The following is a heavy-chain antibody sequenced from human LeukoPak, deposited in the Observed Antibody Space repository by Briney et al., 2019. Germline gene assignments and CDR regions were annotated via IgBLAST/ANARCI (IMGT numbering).Heavy chain of an antibody. CDR1: GFTFSTDW. Sequence: GGSLRLSCLASGFTFSTDWMTWVRQAPGKGLEWVANIKGDGSEEDYVGSVRGRFIISRDNAKNSLYLQMNNLRVEDTALYYCARNQPDTGYCPSNLWGHGTLVTVSS. CDR3: ARNQPDTGYCPSNL. CDR2: IKGDGSEE. D-gene: IGHD5-12*01. V-gene: IGHV3-7*01. J-gene: IGHJ5*02.